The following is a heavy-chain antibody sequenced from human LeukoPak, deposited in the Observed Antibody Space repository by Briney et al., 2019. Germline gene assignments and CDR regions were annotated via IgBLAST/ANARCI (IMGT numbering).Heavy chain of an antibody. CDR1: GFTFSSYG. D-gene: IGHD6-13*01. CDR3: AKSLAAAYFDY. Sequence: GGSLRLSCAASGFTFSSYGMHWVRQAPGKGLEWVAVISYDGSNKYYADSVKGRFTISRDNSKNTLYLQMNSLRAEDTAVYYCAKSLAAAYFDYWGRGTLVTVS. CDR2: ISYDGSNK. V-gene: IGHV3-30*18. J-gene: IGHJ4*02.